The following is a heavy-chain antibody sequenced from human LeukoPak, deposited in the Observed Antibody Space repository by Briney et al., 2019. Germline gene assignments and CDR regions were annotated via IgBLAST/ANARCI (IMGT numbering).Heavy chain of an antibody. V-gene: IGHV3-53*01. J-gene: IGHJ3*02. CDR3: ASPTRYYDILTGYHRTTDAFDI. CDR2: IYSGGST. D-gene: IGHD3-9*01. CDR1: GFTVSINY. Sequence: PGGSLRLSCAASGFTVSINYMSWVRQAPGKGLEWVSVIYSGGSTYYADSVKGRFTISRDNSKNTLYLQMHSLRAEDTAVYYCASPTRYYDILTGYHRTTDAFDIWGQGTMVTVSS.